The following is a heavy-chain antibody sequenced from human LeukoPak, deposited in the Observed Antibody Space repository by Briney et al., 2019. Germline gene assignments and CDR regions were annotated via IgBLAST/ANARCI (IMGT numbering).Heavy chain of an antibody. CDR3: EAAADMSGYYFNY. CDR2: IFSDGNNK. Sequence: PGGSLRLSCAASGFTFSTYGMHWVRQAPGKGLEWVTFIFSDGNNKYYADSVRGRFTISRDNSKNKLDLQMNSLRAEDTAVYYCEAAADMSGYYFNYWGQGTLVTVSS. CDR1: GFTFSTYG. J-gene: IGHJ4*02. V-gene: IGHV3-30*02. D-gene: IGHD6-13*01.